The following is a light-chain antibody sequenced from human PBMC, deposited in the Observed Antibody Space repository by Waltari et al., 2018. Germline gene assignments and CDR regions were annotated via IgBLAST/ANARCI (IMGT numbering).Light chain of an antibody. Sequence: VLTQSPGTLSLSPGERVTLSCRASQSLAKRYLAWYQQKPGQAPRLHIYGASSRAAGIPDSFSGSGSGTDFTLTISRLEPEDFAMYYCQQYGSSVMYTFGQGTKLEIK. CDR3: QQYGSSVMYT. CDR1: QSLAKRY. CDR2: GAS. J-gene: IGKJ2*01. V-gene: IGKV3-20*01.